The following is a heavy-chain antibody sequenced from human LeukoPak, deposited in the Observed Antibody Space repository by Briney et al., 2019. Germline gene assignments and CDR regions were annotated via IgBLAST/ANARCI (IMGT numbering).Heavy chain of an antibody. CDR1: GDSISSRSDY. V-gene: IGHV4-39*02. J-gene: IGHJ3*02. CDR2: IYSSGST. CDR3: ARLATDDAFDI. Sequence: SETLSLTCNVSGDSISSRSDYWGWIRQPPGKGLEWIASIYSSGSTYYNPSLRSRVTISVDTSKNHFSLKLSSVTAADTAVYYCARLATDDAFDIWGQGTMVTVSS.